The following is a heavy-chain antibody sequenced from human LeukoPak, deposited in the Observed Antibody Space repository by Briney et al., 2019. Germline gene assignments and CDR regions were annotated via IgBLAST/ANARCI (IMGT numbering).Heavy chain of an antibody. CDR3: ARARGDRSGYYRY. V-gene: IGHV1-2*02. CDR1: GYTFTGYY. Sequence: ASVKVSCKASGYTFTGYYMHWVRQAPGQGLEWMGWINPNSGGTNYAQKFQGRVTMTRDTSISTAYMELSRLRSDDTAVYFCARARGDRSGYYRYWGQGTLVTVSS. CDR2: INPNSGGT. D-gene: IGHD3-22*01. J-gene: IGHJ4*02.